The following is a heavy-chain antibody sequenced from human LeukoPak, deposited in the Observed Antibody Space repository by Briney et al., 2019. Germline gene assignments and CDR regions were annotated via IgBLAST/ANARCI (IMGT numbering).Heavy chain of an antibody. D-gene: IGHD3-9*01. J-gene: IGHJ6*02. Sequence: PGGSLRLSCAASGFTFSGYGMHWVRQAPGKGLEWVAFIRYDGSNKYYADSVKGRFTISRDNSKNTLYLQMNSLRAEDTAVYYCAKEGLRYFDWYYYYGMDVWGQGTTVTVSS. CDR1: GFTFSGYG. V-gene: IGHV3-30*02. CDR3: AKEGLRYFDWYYYYGMDV. CDR2: IRYDGSNK.